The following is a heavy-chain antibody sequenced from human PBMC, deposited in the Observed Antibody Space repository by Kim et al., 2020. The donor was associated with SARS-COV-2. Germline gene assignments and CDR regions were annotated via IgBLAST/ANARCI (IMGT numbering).Heavy chain of an antibody. J-gene: IGHJ4*02. Sequence: GGTTNTADSVKGRFTVSRDNSKNMLYLQMNSLRAEDTAVYYCTKALYGGNFWGQGTLVTVSS. D-gene: IGHD3-16*02. CDR3: TKALYGGNF. V-gene: IGHV3-23*01. CDR2: GGTT.